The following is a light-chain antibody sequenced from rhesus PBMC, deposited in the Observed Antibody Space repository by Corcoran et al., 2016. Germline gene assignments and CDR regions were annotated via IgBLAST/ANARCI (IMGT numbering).Light chain of an antibody. CDR1: QGISKY. Sequence: DIQMTQSPSSLSASVGDTVTITCQASQGISKYLAWYQQKPGKAPKLLIYDASTLQSGGPSRFSGSGSGTDFTLTICSLQPEDFATYYCPHHNSYPPTFGQGTKVEIK. J-gene: IGKJ1*01. V-gene: IGKV1-25*01. CDR2: DAS. CDR3: PHHNSYPPT.